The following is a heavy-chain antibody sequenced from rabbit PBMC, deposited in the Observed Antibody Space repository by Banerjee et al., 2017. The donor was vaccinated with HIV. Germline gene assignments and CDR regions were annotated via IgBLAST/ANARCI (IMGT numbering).Heavy chain of an antibody. CDR1: GFDLSSSYW. J-gene: IGHJ4*01. Sequence: QSLEESGGDLVKPGASLTLTCTASGFDLSSSYWICWVRQAPGKGLEWIGCIYVGGSVSTYYSNWAKGRFTISKPSSTTVTLQMTSLTAADTATYFCASHPDSSWGLWGPGTLVTVS. V-gene: IGHV1S40*01. CDR2: IYVGGSVST. D-gene: IGHD4-2*01. CDR3: ASHPDSSWGL.